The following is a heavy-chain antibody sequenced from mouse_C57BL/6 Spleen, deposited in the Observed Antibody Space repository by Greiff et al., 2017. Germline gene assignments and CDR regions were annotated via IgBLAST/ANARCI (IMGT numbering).Heavy chain of an antibody. D-gene: IGHD1-1*01. J-gene: IGHJ2*01. CDR3: ARWIATVVARDY. CDR1: GYTFTSYW. V-gene: IGHV1-50*01. Sequence: QVQLQQPGAELVKPGASVKLSCKASGYTFTSYWMQWVKQRPGQGLEWIGEIDPSDSYTNYNQKFKSKATLTVDTSSSTAYMQLSSLTSEDAAVYYFARWIATVVARDYWGQGTTLPVSS. CDR2: IDPSDSYT.